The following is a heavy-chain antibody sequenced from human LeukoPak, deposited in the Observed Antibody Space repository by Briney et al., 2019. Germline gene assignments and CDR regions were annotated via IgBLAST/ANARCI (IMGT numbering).Heavy chain of an antibody. V-gene: IGHV3-48*01. CDR3: AREHGNYLRH. CDR2: ISTSGSTL. J-gene: IGHJ4*02. Sequence: GGSLRLPCAASGFTFSSYSMNWVRQAPGKGLEWVSYISTSGSTLHYADSVKGRFTVSRDNANNSLYLQMNSLRAEDTAVYYCAREHGNYLRHWGQGTLVTVSS. D-gene: IGHD1-7*01. CDR1: GFTFSSYS.